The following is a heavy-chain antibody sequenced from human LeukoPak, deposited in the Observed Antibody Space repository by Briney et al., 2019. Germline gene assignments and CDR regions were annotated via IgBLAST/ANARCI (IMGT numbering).Heavy chain of an antibody. CDR2: INSDGSST. D-gene: IGHD5-24*01. J-gene: IGHJ4*02. CDR1: GFTFSSYW. V-gene: IGHV3-74*01. CDR3: AIMATKRSLFDY. Sequence: GGSLRLSCAASGFTFSSYWMHWVRQAPGKGLVWVSRINSDGSSTSYADSVKGRFTISRDNAKNSLYLQMNSLRAEDTAVYYCAIMATKRSLFDYWGQGTLVTVSS.